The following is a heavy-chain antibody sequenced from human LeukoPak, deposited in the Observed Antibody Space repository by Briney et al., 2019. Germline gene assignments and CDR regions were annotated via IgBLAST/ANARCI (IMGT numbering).Heavy chain of an antibody. D-gene: IGHD3-9*01. Sequence: ASVKVSCKASGYTFTSYTMQWVRQAPGQRLEWMGWMNAGNGNTKYSQKFQGRVTMTRNTSISTDYMELSSLRSEDTAVYYCARGQGILTGYWFDPWGQGTLVTVSS. CDR3: ARGQGILTGYWFDP. CDR1: GYTFTSYT. CDR2: MNAGNGNT. J-gene: IGHJ5*02. V-gene: IGHV1-3*01.